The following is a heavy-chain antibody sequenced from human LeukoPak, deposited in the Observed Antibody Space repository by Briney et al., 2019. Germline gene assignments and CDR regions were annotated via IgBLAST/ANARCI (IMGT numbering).Heavy chain of an antibody. J-gene: IGHJ5*02. CDR3: ARRTYYYDSSGYRVGRWFDP. CDR2: IYPGDSDT. D-gene: IGHD3-22*01. V-gene: IGHV5-51*01. CDR1: GYSFTSYW. Sequence: GGSLQISCQGSGYSFTSYWIGWVGQMPGKGLEWMGIIYPGDSDTRYSPSFQGQVTISADKSISTASLQWSSLQASDTAMYYCARRTYYYDSSGYRVGRWFDPWGQGTLVTVSS.